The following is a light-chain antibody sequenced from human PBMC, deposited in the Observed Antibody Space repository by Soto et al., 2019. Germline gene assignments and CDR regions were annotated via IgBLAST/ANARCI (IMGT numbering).Light chain of an antibody. CDR1: QGIGTL. Sequence: DLQLTQSPSAMSASVGDRVTITCRASQGIGTLLTWFQQKPGRVPKRLIYGTSSLQNGVPTRFSGTGSGTEFTLTISSLQPEDFATYYCLQHAGYPFTFGGGTKVEIK. CDR2: GTS. V-gene: IGKV1-17*03. J-gene: IGKJ4*01. CDR3: LQHAGYPFT.